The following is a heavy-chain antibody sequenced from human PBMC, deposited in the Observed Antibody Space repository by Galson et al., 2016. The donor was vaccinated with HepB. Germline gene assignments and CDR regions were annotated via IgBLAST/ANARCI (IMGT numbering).Heavy chain of an antibody. CDR3: ASTPFGRATGINWFDP. J-gene: IGHJ5*02. V-gene: IGHV3-74*03. CDR2: VSTDGSST. CDR1: GFTFSSYS. Sequence: SLRLSCAASGFTFSSYSMHWVRQAPRKGPVWVARVSTDGSSTASADSVQGRFTISRDNAKNKLHLQMNSLRAEDTAVYYCASTPFGRATGINWFDPWGQGTLVIVSS. D-gene: IGHD1-26*01.